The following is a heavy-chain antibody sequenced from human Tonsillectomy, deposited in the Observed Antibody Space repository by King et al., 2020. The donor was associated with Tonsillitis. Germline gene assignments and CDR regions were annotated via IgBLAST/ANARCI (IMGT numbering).Heavy chain of an antibody. J-gene: IGHJ6*02. Sequence: QLVQSGAEVKKPGESLKISCKGSGYSFTSYWIGWVRQMPGKGLEWMGIIYPGDSDTRYSPSFQGQVTISADKSISTAYLQWSSLKASDTDMYYCARRGTMVRGVSLSPYYYYGMDVWGQGTTVTVSS. V-gene: IGHV5-51*01. CDR1: GYSFTSYW. CDR2: IYPGDSDT. D-gene: IGHD3-10*01. CDR3: ARRGTMVRGVSLSPYYYYGMDV.